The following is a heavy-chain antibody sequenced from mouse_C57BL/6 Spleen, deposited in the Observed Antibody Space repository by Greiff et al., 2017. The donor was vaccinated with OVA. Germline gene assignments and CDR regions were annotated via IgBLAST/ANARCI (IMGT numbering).Heavy chain of an antibody. CDR2: ISSGSSTI. V-gene: IGHV5-17*01. Sequence: EVQLKESGGGLVKPGGSLKLSCAASGFTFSDYGMHWVRQAPEKGLEWVAYISSGSSTIYYADTVKGRFTISRDNAKNTLFLQMTSLRSEDTAMYYCARPREGWYFDVWGTGTTVTVSS. CDR1: GFTFSDYG. CDR3: ARPREGWYFDV. J-gene: IGHJ1*03.